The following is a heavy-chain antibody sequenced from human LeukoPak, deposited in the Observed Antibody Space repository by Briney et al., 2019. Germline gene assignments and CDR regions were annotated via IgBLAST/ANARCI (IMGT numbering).Heavy chain of an antibody. CDR1: GYTFTDYY. V-gene: IGHV1-2*02. J-gene: IGHJ4*02. D-gene: IGHD1-26*01. Sequence: ASVKVSCKASGYTFTDYYMHWVRQAPGQGLEWMGWIHPNSGGTKYAQKFQGRVTMTRDTSISTAYMEVSSLRSDDTAVYYCARAAKWELLRGGLDYWGQGTLVTVYS. CDR2: IHPNSGGT. CDR3: ARAAKWELLRGGLDY.